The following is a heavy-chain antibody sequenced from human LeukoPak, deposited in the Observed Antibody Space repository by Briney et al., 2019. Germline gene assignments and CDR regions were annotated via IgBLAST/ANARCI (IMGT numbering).Heavy chain of an antibody. J-gene: IGHJ4*02. D-gene: IGHD2-21*02. V-gene: IGHV3-48*02. CDR3: AREVVVVTAPHYFDY. CDR1: GFTFSSYS. CDR2: ISSSSSTI. Sequence: PGGSLRLSCAASGFTFSSYSMNWVRQAPRKGLEWVSYISSSSSTIYYADSVKGRFTISRDNAKNSLYLQMNSQRDEDTAVYYCAREVVVVTAPHYFDYWGQGTLVTVSS.